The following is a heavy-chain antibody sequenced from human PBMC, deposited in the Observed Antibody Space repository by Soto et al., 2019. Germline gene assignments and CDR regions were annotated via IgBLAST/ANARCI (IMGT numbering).Heavy chain of an antibody. J-gene: IGHJ5*02. CDR3: ARGSWFDP. V-gene: IGHV1-46*01. CDR2: INPRGGSA. Sequence: QVHLVQSGAEVKKPGASVKVSCKASGYTFSDYYMNWVRQAPGQGLECMGIINPRGGSATYTQKFQGRVTMTRDTSTSTVYMELSSLRSEDTAVYYCARGSWFDPWGQGTPVTVSA. CDR1: GYTFSDYY.